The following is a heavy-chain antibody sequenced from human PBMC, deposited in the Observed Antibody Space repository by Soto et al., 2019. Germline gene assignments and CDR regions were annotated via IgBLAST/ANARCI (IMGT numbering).Heavy chain of an antibody. CDR1: GFTFGDYA. Sequence: PVGSLRLSCAASGFTFGDYAMHWVRHAPGKRLEWVSGISWNSGSIGYADSVKGRFTISRDNAKNSLYLQMNSLRAEDTALYYCAKDIDRFLEWFPDNNWLDPWGQGTLVTGSS. CDR3: AKDIDRFLEWFPDNNWLDP. J-gene: IGHJ5*02. D-gene: IGHD3-3*01. V-gene: IGHV3-9*01. CDR2: ISWNSGSI.